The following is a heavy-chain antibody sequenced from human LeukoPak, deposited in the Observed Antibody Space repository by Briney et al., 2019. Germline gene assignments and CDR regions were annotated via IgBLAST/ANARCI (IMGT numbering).Heavy chain of an antibody. CDR1: GGSISSYY. J-gene: IGHJ6*02. V-gene: IGHV4-59*08. D-gene: IGHD6-6*01. CDR3: AGLLAARRPYYYGMDV. CDR2: IYYSGGT. Sequence: PSETLSLTCTVSGGSISSYYWSWIRQPPGKGLEWIGYIYYSGGTNYNPSLKSRVTISVDTSKNQFSLKLSSVTAADTAVYYCAGLLAARRPYYYGMDVWGQGTTVTVSS.